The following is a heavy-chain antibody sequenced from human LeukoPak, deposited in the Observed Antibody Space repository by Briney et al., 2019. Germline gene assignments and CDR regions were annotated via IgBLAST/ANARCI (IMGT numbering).Heavy chain of an antibody. J-gene: IGHJ6*03. V-gene: IGHV4-39*01. D-gene: IGHD3-10*01. CDR2: IYYSGNT. CDR3: ARRPHPMVLPLLYYYYYMDV. CDR1: GVSISSSNSY. Sequence: SETLSLTCTVSGVSISSSNSYWGWIRQPPGKGLEWIGSIYYSGNTYYNASLKSQVSISIDTSKNQFSLKLSSVTAADTAVYYCARRPHPMVLPLLYYYYYMDVWGKGTTVTISS.